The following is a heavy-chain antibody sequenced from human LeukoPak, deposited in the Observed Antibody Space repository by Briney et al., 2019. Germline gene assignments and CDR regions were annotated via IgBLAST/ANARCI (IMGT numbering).Heavy chain of an antibody. D-gene: IGHD2-2*01. V-gene: IGHV3-21*01. CDR2: IGPSSSYI. CDR3: ARERDCSGTTCYEGDY. CDR1: GFTFSSYG. J-gene: IGHJ4*02. Sequence: PGGSLRLSCAASGFTFSSYGMNWVRQAPGKGLEWVSSIGPSSSYIYYADSVKGRFTISRDNAKNSLYLQINSLRAEDTAVYYCARERDCSGTTCYEGDYWGQGTLVTVSS.